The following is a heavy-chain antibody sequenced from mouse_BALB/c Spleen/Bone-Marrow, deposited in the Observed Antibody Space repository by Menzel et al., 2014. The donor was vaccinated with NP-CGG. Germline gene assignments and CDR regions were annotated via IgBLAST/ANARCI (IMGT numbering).Heavy chain of an antibody. CDR2: IYPGDGDT. J-gene: IGHJ2*01. V-gene: IGHV1-87*01. Sequence: VQLQQSGAELARPGASVKLSCKASGYTFTSYWMQWVKQRPGQGLEWIGAIYPGDGDTRYTQKFKGKATLTADKSSSTAYMQLSSLTSEDSAVYYCATGETWGQGTTLTVSS. CDR1: GYTFTSYW. CDR3: ATGET.